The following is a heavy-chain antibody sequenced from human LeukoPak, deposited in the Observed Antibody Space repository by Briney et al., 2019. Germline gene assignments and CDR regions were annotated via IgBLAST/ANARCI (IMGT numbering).Heavy chain of an antibody. CDR2: IRYDGSNK. CDR1: GFTFSSYG. CDR3: ARENDYYGSRWKENWFDP. V-gene: IGHV3-30*02. Sequence: GGSLRLSCAASGFTFSSYGMHWVRQAPGKGLEWVAFIRYDGSNKYYADSVKGRFTISRDNSKNTLYLQMNSLRAEDAAVYYCARENDYYGSRWKENWFDPWGQGTLVTVSS. D-gene: IGHD3-10*01. J-gene: IGHJ5*02.